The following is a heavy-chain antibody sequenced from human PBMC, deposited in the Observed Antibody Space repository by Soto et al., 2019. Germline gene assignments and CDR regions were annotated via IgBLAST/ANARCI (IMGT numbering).Heavy chain of an antibody. CDR1: GGSISSGDYY. CDR3: AREREYDILTGALDY. V-gene: IGHV4-30-4*08. D-gene: IGHD3-9*01. CDR2: IYYSGST. Sequence: PSETLSLTCTVSGGSISSGDYYWSWIRQPPGKGLEWIGYIYYSGSTYYNPSLKSRVTISVDTSKNQFSLKLSSVTAADTAVYYCAREREYDILTGALDYWGQGTLVTVSS. J-gene: IGHJ4*02.